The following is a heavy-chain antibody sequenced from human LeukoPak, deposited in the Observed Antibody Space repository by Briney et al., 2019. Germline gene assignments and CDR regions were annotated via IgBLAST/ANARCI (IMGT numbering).Heavy chain of an antibody. V-gene: IGHV3-23*01. CDR3: VKASWVSNADAVL. J-gene: IGHJ4*02. CDR2: LRGNGDT. Sequence: GGSLRLSCAASGFTFSSYAMSWVREAPARGLEWVSSLRGNGDTFYADSVKGRFTLSRDDSRNTVYLQLNNLRVEDTAVYYCVKASWVSNADAVLWGQGTVVTVSS. D-gene: IGHD1-1*01. CDR1: GFTFSSYA.